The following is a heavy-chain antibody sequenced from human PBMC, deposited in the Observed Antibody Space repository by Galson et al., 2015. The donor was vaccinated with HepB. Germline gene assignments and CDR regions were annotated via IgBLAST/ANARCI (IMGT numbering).Heavy chain of an antibody. D-gene: IGHD3-22*01. J-gene: IGHJ4*02. V-gene: IGHV3-30*04. CDR3: ARTPYYYDSSGYYLDY. Sequence: SLRLSCAASGFTFSSYAMHWVRQAPGKGLEWVAVISYVGSNKYYADSVKGRFTISRDNSKNTLYLQMNGLRAEDTAVYYCARTPYYYDSSGYYLDYWGQGTLVTVSS. CDR1: GFTFSSYA. CDR2: ISYVGSNK.